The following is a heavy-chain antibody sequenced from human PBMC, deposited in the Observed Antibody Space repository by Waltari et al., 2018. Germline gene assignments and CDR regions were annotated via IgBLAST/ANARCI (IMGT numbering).Heavy chain of an antibody. CDR1: CGSFSGYH. D-gene: IGHD1-1*01. V-gene: IGHV4-34*01. CDR3: ARGRVHDY. Sequence: QVQLQQWGAGLLKPSETLSLTCAVSCGSFSGYHWSWIRPPPGKGLAWIGEINHSGSTNYNPSLKSRVTISVDTSKNQFSLKLSSVTAADTAVYYCARGRVHDYWGQGTLVTVSS. CDR2: INHSGST. J-gene: IGHJ4*02.